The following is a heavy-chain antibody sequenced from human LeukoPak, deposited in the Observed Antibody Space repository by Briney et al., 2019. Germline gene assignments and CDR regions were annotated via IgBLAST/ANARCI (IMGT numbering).Heavy chain of an antibody. D-gene: IGHD3-22*01. Sequence: GGSLRLSCAVSGITLNNYGMSWARQAPGKGLEWVAGISGSGGGTNYADSVEGRFTVSRDNYKNTLYLQMNSLGAEDTAVYFCAKRGVVIRVILVGFHKEAYYFDSWGQGALVTVSS. CDR3: AKRGVVIRVILVGFHKEAYYFDS. V-gene: IGHV3-23*01. CDR2: ISGSGGGT. J-gene: IGHJ4*02. CDR1: GITLNNYG.